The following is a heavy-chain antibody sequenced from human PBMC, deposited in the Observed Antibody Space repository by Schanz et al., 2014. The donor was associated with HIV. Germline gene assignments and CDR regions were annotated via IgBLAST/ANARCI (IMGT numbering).Heavy chain of an antibody. Sequence: VQLMESGGGVVQPGTPLKLSCVGSGFTFNSYGMHWVRQAPGKGLEWVANIKEDGSEKYHADSVKGRFTISRDNAKNSLFLQMESLRAEDTAVYYCARDGGEVWGQGTTVTVSS. D-gene: IGHD3-16*01. CDR1: GFTFNSYG. CDR2: IKEDGSEK. CDR3: ARDGGEV. J-gene: IGHJ6*02. V-gene: IGHV3-7*01.